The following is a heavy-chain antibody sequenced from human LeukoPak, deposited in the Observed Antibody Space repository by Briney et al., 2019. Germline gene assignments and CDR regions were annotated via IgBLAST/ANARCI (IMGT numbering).Heavy chain of an antibody. D-gene: IGHD2-2*01. CDR2: ISSSGSTI. Sequence: PGGSLRLSCAASGFTFSIYEMNWVRQAPGKGLEWVSYISSSGSTIYYADSVKGRFTISRDNAKNSLYLQMNSLRAEDTAVYYCARERYCSSTSCYAALFDYWGQGTLVTVSS. CDR3: ARERYCSSTSCYAALFDY. V-gene: IGHV3-48*03. CDR1: GFTFSIYE. J-gene: IGHJ4*02.